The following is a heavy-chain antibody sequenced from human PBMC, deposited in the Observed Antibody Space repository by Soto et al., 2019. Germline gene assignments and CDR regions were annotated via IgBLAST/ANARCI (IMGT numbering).Heavy chain of an antibody. CDR2: ISGSGGST. Sequence: EVQLLESGGGLVQPGGSLRLSCAASGFTFSSYAMSWVRQAPGKGLEWVSAISGSGGSTYYADSVKGRFTISRDNSKNTLYLQMNSVRVEDTAVYYCAKAGPLRYGDYVSGDAFDIWGQGTMVT. V-gene: IGHV3-23*01. CDR1: GFTFSSYA. CDR3: AKAGPLRYGDYVSGDAFDI. D-gene: IGHD4-17*01. J-gene: IGHJ3*02.